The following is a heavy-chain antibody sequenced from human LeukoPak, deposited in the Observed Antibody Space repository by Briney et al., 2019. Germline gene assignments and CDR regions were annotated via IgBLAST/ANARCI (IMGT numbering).Heavy chain of an antibody. V-gene: IGHV4-59*12. CDR3: ARSPPQWLPHLGVWNAFDI. D-gene: IGHD6-19*01. CDR2: IYYSGST. CDR1: GGSISSYY. J-gene: IGHJ3*02. Sequence: KPSETLSLTCTVSGGSISSYYWSWIRQPPGKGLEWIGYIYYSGSTNYNPSLKSRVTISVDTSKNQFSLKLSSVTAADTAVYYCARSPPQWLPHLGVWNAFDIWGQGTMVTVSS.